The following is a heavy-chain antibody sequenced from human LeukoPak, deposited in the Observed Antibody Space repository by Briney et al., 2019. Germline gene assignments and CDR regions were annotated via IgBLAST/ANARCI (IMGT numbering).Heavy chain of an antibody. CDR3: ANLLAEETPTWPYYFDY. CDR2: ISGSGGST. Sequence: PGGSLRLSCAASGFTFSSYAMSWVRQAPGKGLEWVSAISGSGGSTYFADSVKGRFTISRDNSKNTLSLQMNSLRAEDTAVYYCANLLAEETPTWPYYFDYWGQGTLVTVSS. J-gene: IGHJ4*02. V-gene: IGHV3-23*01. CDR1: GFTFSSYA. D-gene: IGHD1-14*01.